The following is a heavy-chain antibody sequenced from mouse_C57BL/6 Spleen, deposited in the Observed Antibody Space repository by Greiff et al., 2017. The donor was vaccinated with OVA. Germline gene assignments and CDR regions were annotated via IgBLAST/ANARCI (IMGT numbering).Heavy chain of an antibody. CDR2: IDPEDGGT. V-gene: IGHV14-2*01. J-gene: IGHJ3*01. D-gene: IGHD2-1*01. Sequence: EVQLLQPGAELVKPGASVKLSCTASGFNINDYYMHWVKQRTEQGLEWIGRIDPEDGGTNYAPKFQGKATMTADTSSNTAYLQLSSLTSEDTAVYYCARNYDDRTYWGQGTLLTVSA. CDR3: ARNYDDRTY. CDR1: GFNINDYY.